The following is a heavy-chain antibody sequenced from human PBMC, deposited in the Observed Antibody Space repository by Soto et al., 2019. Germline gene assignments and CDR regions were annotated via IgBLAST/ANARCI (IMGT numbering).Heavy chain of an antibody. CDR1: RYTFTSYD. V-gene: IGHV1-8*01. J-gene: IGHJ6*02. CDR3: ASSYCSGAIFSTKYYHYGIDV. Sequence: SVKVSCKAPRYTFTSYDINWVRQATRQGLEWMGWLNPNSGNTGYAQKFQGRVTMTRNTSISTAYMELSSLRSEDTAVYYCASSYCSGAIFSTKYYHYGIDVCCQGTTLPVSS. D-gene: IGHD2-15*01. CDR2: LNPNSGNT.